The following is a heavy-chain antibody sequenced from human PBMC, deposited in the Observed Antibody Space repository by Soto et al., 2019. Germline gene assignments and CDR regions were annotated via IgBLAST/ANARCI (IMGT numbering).Heavy chain of an antibody. D-gene: IGHD1-20*01. Sequence: ASVKVSCKASGYTFISYGISWVRQAPGQGLEWMGWISAYNGNTNYAQKFQGRVTMSTDTSTSTAYMELRSLRSDDTAVYYCAGVGFNWNDDYYGMGVWGQGTTVTVSS. CDR2: ISAYNGNT. J-gene: IGHJ6*02. CDR1: GYTFISYG. CDR3: AGVGFNWNDDYYGMGV. V-gene: IGHV1-18*01.